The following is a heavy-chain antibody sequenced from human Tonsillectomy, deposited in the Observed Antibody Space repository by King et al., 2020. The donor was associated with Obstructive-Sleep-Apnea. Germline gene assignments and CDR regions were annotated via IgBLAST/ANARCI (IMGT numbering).Heavy chain of an antibody. CDR1: GGSFSGYY. V-gene: IGHV4-34*01. D-gene: IGHD5-18*01. J-gene: IGHJ4*02. CDR2: INHSGST. CDR3: ARGRGYSYGSGLEY. Sequence: VQLQQWGAGMLKPSETLSLPCAVYGGSFSGYYWSWIRQPPGKGLEWIGEINHSGSTNYNPSLKSRVTISVDTSKNQFSLKLSSVTAADTAVYYCARGRGYSYGSGLEYWGQGTLVTVSS.